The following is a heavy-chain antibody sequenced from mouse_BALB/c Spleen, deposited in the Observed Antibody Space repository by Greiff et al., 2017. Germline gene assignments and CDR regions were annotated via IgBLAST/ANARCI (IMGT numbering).Heavy chain of an antibody. J-gene: IGHJ2*01. CDR2: IWAGGST. V-gene: IGHV2-9*02. D-gene: IGHD1-1*01. Sequence: QVQLKESGPGLVAPSQSLSITCTVSGFSLTSYGVHWVRQPPGKGLEWLGVIWAGGSTNYNSALMSRLSISKDNSKGQVFLKMNSLQTDDTAMYYCARGDYYGSSFDYWGQGTTLTVSS. CDR3: ARGDYYGSSFDY. CDR1: GFSLTSYG.